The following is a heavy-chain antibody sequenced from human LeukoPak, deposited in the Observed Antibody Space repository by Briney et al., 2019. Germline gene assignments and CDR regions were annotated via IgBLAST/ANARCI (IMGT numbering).Heavy chain of an antibody. CDR3: ATAYGSGTDFYY. CDR2: INPNSGGT. J-gene: IGHJ4*02. D-gene: IGHD3-10*01. V-gene: IGHV1-2*02. CDR1: GYTFIGYY. Sequence: GASVKVSCKASGYTFIGYYMHWVRRAPGHGLEWMGWINPNSGGTNYAQKFQGRVTMTRDTSISTAYMELSRLKSDDTAVYYCATAYGSGTDFYYWGQGTLVTVSS.